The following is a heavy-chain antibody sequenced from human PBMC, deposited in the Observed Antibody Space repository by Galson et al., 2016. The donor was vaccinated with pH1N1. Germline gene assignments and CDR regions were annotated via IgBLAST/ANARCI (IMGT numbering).Heavy chain of an antibody. CDR2: IIGMFGIT. CDR1: GGTFSSYA. V-gene: IGHV1-69*13. Sequence: SVKVSCKASGGTFSSYAISWVRQAPGQGLEWMGGIIGMFGITNYAQKFQGRVTITAEEITSTAYMELTGLRSDDTAVYYCARGRGYNYGYVDNWGQGTLVTVSS. J-gene: IGHJ4*02. D-gene: IGHD5-12*01. CDR3: ARGRGYNYGYVDN.